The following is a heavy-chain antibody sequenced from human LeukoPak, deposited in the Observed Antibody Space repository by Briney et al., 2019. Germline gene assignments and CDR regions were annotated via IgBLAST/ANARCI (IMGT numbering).Heavy chain of an antibody. Sequence: SETLSLTCTVSGYSISSGYYRGWIRLPPGKGLEWIGSIYHSGSTYYNPSLKSRVTISVDTSKNQFSLKLSSVTAADTAVYYCARQGDFWSGYFDYWGQGSLVTVSS. J-gene: IGHJ4*02. CDR2: IYHSGST. V-gene: IGHV4-38-2*02. CDR1: GYSISSGYY. CDR3: ARQGDFWSGYFDY. D-gene: IGHD3-3*01.